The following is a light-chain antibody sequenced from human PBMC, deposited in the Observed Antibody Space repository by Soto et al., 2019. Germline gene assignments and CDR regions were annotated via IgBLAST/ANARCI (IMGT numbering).Light chain of an antibody. Sequence: QPVLTQSPSASASLGASVKLTCTLSSGHSSYAIAWHQQQPEKGPRYLMKLNSDGSHSKGDGIPDRFSGSSSGAERYLTISSLQSEDEADYYCQTWGTGTVVFGGGTKLTVL. CDR1: SGHSSYA. J-gene: IGLJ2*01. CDR3: QTWGTGTVV. V-gene: IGLV4-69*01. CDR2: LNSDGSH.